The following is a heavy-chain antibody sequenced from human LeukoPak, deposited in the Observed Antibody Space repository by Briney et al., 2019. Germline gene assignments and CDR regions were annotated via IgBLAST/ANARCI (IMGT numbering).Heavy chain of an antibody. CDR3: AKDSGGSVLED. Sequence: GGPLRLSCAASGFIFSGSVMHWVRQAPGKGLEWVAIISYDGTNENYGDSVKGRFTISRDNSKSTLYLHMNSLRHDDTAVYYCAKDSGGSVLEDWGHGSLVIVSS. CDR2: ISYDGTNE. D-gene: IGHD2-15*01. V-gene: IGHV3-30*18. CDR1: GFIFSGSV. J-gene: IGHJ4*01.